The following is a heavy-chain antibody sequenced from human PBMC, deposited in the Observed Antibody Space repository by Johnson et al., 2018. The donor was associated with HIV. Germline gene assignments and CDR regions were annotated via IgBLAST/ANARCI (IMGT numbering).Heavy chain of an antibody. J-gene: IGHJ3*02. CDR1: GLNFSDYS. V-gene: IGHV3-30*04. CDR2: ISFDGSNK. Sequence: QVQLVESGGGVVQPGRSMRLSCAASGLNFSDYSMHWVRQAPGKGLEWVAIISFDGSNKYYADSVKGRFTISRDNSKNTLYLQMNSLRAEDTAVYYCARDPDIWGQGTMVTVSS. CDR3: ARDPDI.